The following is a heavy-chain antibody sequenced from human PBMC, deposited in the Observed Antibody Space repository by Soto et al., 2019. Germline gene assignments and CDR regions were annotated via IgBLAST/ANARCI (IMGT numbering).Heavy chain of an antibody. J-gene: IGHJ3*02. D-gene: IGHD1-7*01. CDR3: ASLKLELRRDDAFDI. CDR1: GGSISSGGYY. V-gene: IGHV4-31*03. CDR2: IYYSGST. Sequence: SETLSLTCTVSGGSISSGGYYWSWIRQHPGKGLEWIGYIYYSGSTYYNPSLKSRVTISVDTSKNQFSLKLSSVTAADTAVYYCASLKLELRRDDAFDIWGQGTMVTVSS.